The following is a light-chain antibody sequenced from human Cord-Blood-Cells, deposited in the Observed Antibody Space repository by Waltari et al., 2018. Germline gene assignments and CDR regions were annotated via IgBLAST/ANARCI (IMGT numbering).Light chain of an antibody. V-gene: IGKV1-5*03. CDR3: QKYNSYSRK. CDR1: QSISSW. Sequence: DIHMTQSPSTLSASVGDRVTTTCRASQSISSWLAWYQQKPGKAPNLLIYKASSLESAVPSRFGGIGSGTEFTHSISRLQPDDFATYYCQKYNSYSRKFGQGTKVEIK. CDR2: KAS. J-gene: IGKJ1*01.